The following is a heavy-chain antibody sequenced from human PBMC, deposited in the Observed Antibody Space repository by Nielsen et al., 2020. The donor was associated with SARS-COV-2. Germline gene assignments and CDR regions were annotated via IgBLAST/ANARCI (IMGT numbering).Heavy chain of an antibody. Sequence: WVRQVPGQGLEWMGWINTNTGNPTYAQGFTGRFVFSLDTSVSTAYLQISSLKAEDTAVYYCASGVVVVPALDYYYYGMDVWGQGTTVTVSS. CDR2: INTNTGNP. D-gene: IGHD2-2*01. V-gene: IGHV7-4-1*02. CDR3: ASGVVVVPALDYYYYGMDV. J-gene: IGHJ6*02.